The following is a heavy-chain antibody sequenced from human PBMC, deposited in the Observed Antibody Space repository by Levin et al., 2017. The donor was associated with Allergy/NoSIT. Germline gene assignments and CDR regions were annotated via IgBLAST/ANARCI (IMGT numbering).Heavy chain of an antibody. Sequence: PGGSLRLSCAASGFTVNSNYMSWVRQAPGKGLEWVSVIYSGGNTFYTDSVKGRFTISRDNSKNTLYLQMNSLRAEDTAVYYCARTPLYNSGWYYFDYWGQGTLVTVSS. CDR1: GFTVNSNY. D-gene: IGHD6-19*01. CDR3: ARTPLYNSGWYYFDY. CDR2: IYSGGNT. J-gene: IGHJ4*02. V-gene: IGHV3-53*01.